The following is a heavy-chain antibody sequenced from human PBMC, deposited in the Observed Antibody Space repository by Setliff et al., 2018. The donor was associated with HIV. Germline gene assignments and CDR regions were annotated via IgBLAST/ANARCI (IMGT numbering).Heavy chain of an antibody. D-gene: IGHD2-15*01. CDR3: ARDAGGSVGNYYYYMDV. J-gene: IGHJ6*03. V-gene: IGHV4-39*07. CDR1: RGSISSTSHY. Sequence: SETLSLTCIVSRGSISSTSHYWGWVRQSPGRRLEWIGSIYYSGRTYYNPSLKNRVTISIDTSKKQFSLNLSSVTAADTAVYYCARDAGGSVGNYYYYMDVWGKGTTVTVS. CDR2: IYYSGRT.